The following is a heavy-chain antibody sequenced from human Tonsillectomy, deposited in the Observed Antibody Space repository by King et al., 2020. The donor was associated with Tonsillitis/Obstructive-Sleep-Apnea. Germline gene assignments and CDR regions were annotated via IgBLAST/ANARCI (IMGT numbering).Heavy chain of an antibody. Sequence: VQLVESGGGVVQPGRSLRLSCAASGFTFSSYGMHWVRQAPGKGLEWVAVIWYDGSNKYYADSVKGRFTISRDNSENTLYLQMNSLRAEDTAVYYCARGYCNSTSCYTDYWGQGTLVTVSS. CDR2: IWYDGSNK. J-gene: IGHJ4*02. D-gene: IGHD2-2*02. V-gene: IGHV3-33*01. CDR1: GFTFSSYG. CDR3: ARGYCNSTSCYTDY.